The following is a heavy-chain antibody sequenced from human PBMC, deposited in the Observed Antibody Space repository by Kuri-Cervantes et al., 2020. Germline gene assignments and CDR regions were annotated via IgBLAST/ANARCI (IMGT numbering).Heavy chain of an antibody. J-gene: IGHJ6*03. Sequence: GSLRLSCSVSGDSVSNYFWTWIRQPPGKGLEWIGYIFNSGSTTYNPSLKGRVTISVDTSKNQFSLKLTSVTAADTALYYCARADPDCSSASCYLPSGRHYYYYYMDVWGKGTTVTVSS. CDR3: ARADPDCSSASCYLPSGRHYYYYYMDV. D-gene: IGHD2-2*01. CDR2: IFNSGST. CDR1: GDSVSNYF. V-gene: IGHV4-59*02.